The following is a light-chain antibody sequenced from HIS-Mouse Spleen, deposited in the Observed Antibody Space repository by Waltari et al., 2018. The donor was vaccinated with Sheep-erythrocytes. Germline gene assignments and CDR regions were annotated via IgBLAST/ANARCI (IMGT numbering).Light chain of an antibody. Sequence: DIQMADSPSLVSACVEYRVTITCRASPGISSWLAWYQQKPGKAPKLLIYAASSLQSGVPSRFSGSGSGTDFTLTISSLQPEDFATYYCQQANSFPITFGQGTRLEIK. V-gene: IGKV1-12*01. CDR2: AAS. CDR3: QQANSFPIT. J-gene: IGKJ5*01. CDR1: PGISSW.